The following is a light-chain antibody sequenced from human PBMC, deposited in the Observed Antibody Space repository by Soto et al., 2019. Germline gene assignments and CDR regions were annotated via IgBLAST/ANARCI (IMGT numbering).Light chain of an antibody. Sequence: EIVMTQSLATLSVSPGERATLSCRASHRVSSYLAWYQQKPGQAPRLLIYATSTRATGIPARFSGSGSGTEFTLTISSLRSEDFAVYYCQQYNNWPLTFGGGTKVDIK. CDR3: QQYNNWPLT. J-gene: IGKJ4*01. V-gene: IGKV3-15*01. CDR2: ATS. CDR1: HRVSSY.